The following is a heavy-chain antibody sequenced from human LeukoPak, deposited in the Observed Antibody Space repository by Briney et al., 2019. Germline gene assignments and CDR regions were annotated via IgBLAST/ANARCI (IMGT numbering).Heavy chain of an antibody. J-gene: IGHJ6*03. CDR3: ARGGGSYHLYYYYYMDV. CDR1: GYTFTSYG. V-gene: IGHV1-18*01. CDR2: ISAYNGNT. D-gene: IGHD1-26*01. Sequence: ASVKVSCKASGYTFTSYGISWVRQAPGQGLEWMGWISAYNGNTNYAQKLQGRVTMTTDTSTSTAYMELSSLRSEDTAVYYCARGGGSYHLYYYYYMDVWGKGTTVTVSS.